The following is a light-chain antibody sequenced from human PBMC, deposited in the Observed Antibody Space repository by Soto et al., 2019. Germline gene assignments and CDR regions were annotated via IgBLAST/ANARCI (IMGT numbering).Light chain of an antibody. V-gene: IGKV3-20*01. Sequence: EIVLTQSPGTLSLSPGERATLSCRASQRVSSRYISWYQQKPGQAPRLLIYGASSRATGIPDRFSGSGSGTDFSLTISRLETEDFAVYYCQQYGNSLFTFGTGTKVDIK. J-gene: IGKJ3*01. CDR2: GAS. CDR3: QQYGNSLFT. CDR1: QRVSSRY.